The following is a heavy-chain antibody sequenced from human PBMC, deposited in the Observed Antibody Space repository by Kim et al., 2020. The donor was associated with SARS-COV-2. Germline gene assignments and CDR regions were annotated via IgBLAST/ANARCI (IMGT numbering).Heavy chain of an antibody. CDR1: GGSISSSSYY. V-gene: IGHV4-39*01. CDR3: VSVEMATILSDY. Sequence: SETLSLTCTVSGGSISSSSYYWGWIRQPPGKGLEWIGSIYYSGSTYYNPSLKSRVTISVDTSKNQFSLKLSSVTAADTAVYYCVSVEMATILSDYWGQGTLVTVSS. D-gene: IGHD5-12*01. J-gene: IGHJ4*02. CDR2: IYYSGST.